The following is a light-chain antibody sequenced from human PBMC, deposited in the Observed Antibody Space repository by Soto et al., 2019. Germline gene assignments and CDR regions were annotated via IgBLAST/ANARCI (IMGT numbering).Light chain of an antibody. V-gene: IGKV3-20*01. Sequence: EIVLTQSPGTLSLSPGERATLSCRASQSVSSTYLIWYQQKPGQAPRLLIYGASSRATGVPDRFSGGGSGTDFTLTISRLEPEDFAVYYCQQHGTSPWMFGQGTKVDIK. CDR1: QSVSSTY. CDR2: GAS. CDR3: QQHGTSPWM. J-gene: IGKJ1*01.